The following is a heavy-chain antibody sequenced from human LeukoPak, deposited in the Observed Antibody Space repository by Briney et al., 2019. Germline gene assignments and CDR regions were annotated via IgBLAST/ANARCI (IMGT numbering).Heavy chain of an antibody. V-gene: IGHV4-4*07. CDR3: ARDGLWQMDV. Sequence: SETLSLTCPFSGGSLSSYYWSWIRPPAGKGLEWIGRIYSSGSTPYNPSLKSQVPISVDPSQNQFSLKLGAVPPADTAVYYCARDGLWQMDVWGEGTTVTVSS. CDR2: IYSSGST. D-gene: IGHD2/OR15-2a*01. J-gene: IGHJ6*04. CDR1: GGSLSSYY.